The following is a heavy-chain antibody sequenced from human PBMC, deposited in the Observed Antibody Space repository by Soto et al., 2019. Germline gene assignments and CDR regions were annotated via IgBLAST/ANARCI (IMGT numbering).Heavy chain of an antibody. CDR3: ATDDYGIFPY. Sequence: HVQLVQSGTEVKKPGASVRVSWMVSGYPFTTYYIHWVRQAPGQGLEWMGWIDPRSGGTVYEQKFQGRVTMTRDTSISTVYMDLSGLTSDDTALYYCATDDYGIFPYWGQGSLVTVSS. CDR1: GYPFTTYY. J-gene: IGHJ4*02. V-gene: IGHV1-2*02. D-gene: IGHD3-10*01. CDR2: IDPRSGGT.